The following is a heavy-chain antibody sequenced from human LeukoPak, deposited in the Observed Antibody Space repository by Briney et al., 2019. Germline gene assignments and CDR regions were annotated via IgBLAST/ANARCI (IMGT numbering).Heavy chain of an antibody. V-gene: IGHV4-61*01. CDR2: IYYSGST. CDR3: ARKNWGRYWYFDL. D-gene: IGHD7-27*01. CDR1: GGSVSSGSYY. Sequence: PSETLSLTCTVSGGSVSSGSYYWSWIRQPPGKGLEWIGYIYYSGSTNYNPSLKSRVTISVDTSKNQFSLKLSSVTTADTAVYYCARKNWGRYWYFDLWGRGTLVTVSS. J-gene: IGHJ2*01.